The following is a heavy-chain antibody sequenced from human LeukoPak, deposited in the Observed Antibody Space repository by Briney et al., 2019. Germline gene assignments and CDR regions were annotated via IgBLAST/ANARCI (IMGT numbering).Heavy chain of an antibody. CDR3: ARDHFH. CDR1: GGSISGYY. J-gene: IGHJ4*02. V-gene: IGHV4-59*01. D-gene: IGHD3-3*02. CDR2: IYYSGST. Sequence: SETLSLTCTVSGGSISGYYWSWIRQPPGKGLEWIGYIYYSGSTNYNPSLKSRVTISVDTSKNQFSLKLSSVTAADTAVYYCARDHFHWGQGTLVTVSS.